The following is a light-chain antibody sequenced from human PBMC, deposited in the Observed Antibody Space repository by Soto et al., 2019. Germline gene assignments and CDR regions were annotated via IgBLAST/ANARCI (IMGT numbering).Light chain of an antibody. CDR3: QQRSNWPLT. CDR1: QSMGSN. V-gene: IGKV3-15*01. CDR2: GAS. J-gene: IGKJ4*01. Sequence: EIVMTQSPATMSVSPGERATLSCRASQSMGSNVAWYQQKPGQAPRLLIYGASTRAAGIPARFSGGGSGTEFTLTITSLEPEDFAVYYCQQRSNWPLTFGGGTKVDIK.